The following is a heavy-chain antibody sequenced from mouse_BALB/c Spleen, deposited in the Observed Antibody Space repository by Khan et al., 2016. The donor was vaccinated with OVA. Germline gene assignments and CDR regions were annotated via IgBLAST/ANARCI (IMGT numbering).Heavy chain of an antibody. CDR1: CYSITSEFA. CDR3: ARKDYYDYDPFPY. V-gene: IGHV3-2*02. Sequence: VQLKESGPGLVKPSQSLSLTCTVTCYSITSEFAWNWIRQFPGNKLEWMGYISYSGNTRYNPSLKSLISITRDTSRNQFFLQLNSVTTEDTATYYCARKDYYDYDPFPYWGQGTLVTVSA. J-gene: IGHJ3*01. D-gene: IGHD2-4*01. CDR2: ISYSGNT.